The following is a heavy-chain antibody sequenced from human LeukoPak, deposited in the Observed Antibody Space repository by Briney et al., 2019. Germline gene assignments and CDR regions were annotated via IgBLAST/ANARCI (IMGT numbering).Heavy chain of an antibody. Sequence: GGSLRLSCAASGFTVSSNYMSWVRQAPGKGLEWVSAISGSGGSTYYADSVKGRFTISRDNSKNTLYLQMNSLRAEDTAVYYCAKKEYSSGWSPSENYYYGMDVWGQGTTATVSS. J-gene: IGHJ6*02. CDR1: GFTVSSNY. V-gene: IGHV3-23*01. CDR3: AKKEYSSGWSPSENYYYGMDV. D-gene: IGHD6-19*01. CDR2: ISGSGGST.